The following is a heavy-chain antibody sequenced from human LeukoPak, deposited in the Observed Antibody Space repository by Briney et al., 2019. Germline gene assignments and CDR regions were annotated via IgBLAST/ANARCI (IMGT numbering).Heavy chain of an antibody. CDR2: IYPGDSDT. CDR1: GYSFTSYW. V-gene: IGHV5-51*01. D-gene: IGHD6-13*01. J-gene: IGHJ5*02. Sequence: GESLKISCKGSGYSFTSYWIGWVRQMPGKGLEWMGIIYPGDSDTRYSPSFQGQVTISADKSISTAYLQWSSLKASDTAMYYCARQGTAAGMGNWFDPWGQGTLVTVSS. CDR3: ARQGTAAGMGNWFDP.